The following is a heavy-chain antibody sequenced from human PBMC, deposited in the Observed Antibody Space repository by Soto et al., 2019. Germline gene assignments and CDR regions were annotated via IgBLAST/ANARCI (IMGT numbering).Heavy chain of an antibody. J-gene: IGHJ5*02. D-gene: IGHD6-13*01. V-gene: IGHV3-23*01. CDR3: AKDPYSSSWYGGWFDP. CDR2: ISGSGGST. CDR1: GFTFSSYA. Sequence: PGGPLRLSWAAAGFTFSSYAMSWVRKAPGKGLEWVSAISGSGGSTYYADSVKGRFTISRDNSKNTLYLQMNSLRAEDTAVYYCAKDPYSSSWYGGWFDPWGQGTLVTVSS.